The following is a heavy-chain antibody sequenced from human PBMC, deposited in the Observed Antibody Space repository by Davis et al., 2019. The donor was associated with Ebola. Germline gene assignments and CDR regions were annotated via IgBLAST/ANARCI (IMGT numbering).Heavy chain of an antibody. CDR3: ARKETGRALDY. CDR2: ISAYNGDT. V-gene: IGHV1-18*01. J-gene: IGHJ4*02. CDR1: GYTFTSYG. Sequence: ASVKVSCKASGYTFTSYGISWVRQAPGQGLEWMGWISAYNGDTNSAQKIQGRVTLTTDTSTSTAYMELRSLTSDDTAVDYCARKETGRALDYWGQGTLVTVSS.